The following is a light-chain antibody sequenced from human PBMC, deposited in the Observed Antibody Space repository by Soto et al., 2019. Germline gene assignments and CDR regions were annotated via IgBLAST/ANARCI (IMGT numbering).Light chain of an antibody. CDR3: QQFHSFSPT. CDR1: QSISSW. V-gene: IGKV1-5*03. CDR2: KAS. J-gene: IGKJ1*01. Sequence: DIQMTQSRSTLSASVGDRVTVTCLASQSISSWLAWYQQKPGKAPKLLIYKASSLESGVPSRFSGSGSGTEFTLTISSLQPDDFATYYCQQFHSFSPTFGQGTKVDIK.